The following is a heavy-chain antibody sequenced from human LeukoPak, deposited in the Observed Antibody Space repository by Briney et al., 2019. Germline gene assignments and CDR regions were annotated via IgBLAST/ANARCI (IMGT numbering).Heavy chain of an antibody. Sequence: QTLSLTCAISGDSVSSNSAAWHWIRQSPSRGLEWLGRTYYRSKWSSDYAVSMKSRITIKPDTSKNQFSLQLNSVTPEDTAVYFCAREGGHYYYIDVWGKGTTVTVSS. V-gene: IGHV6-1*01. CDR3: AREGGHYYYIDV. J-gene: IGHJ6*03. D-gene: IGHD3-16*01. CDR1: GDSVSSNSAA. CDR2: TYYRSKWSS.